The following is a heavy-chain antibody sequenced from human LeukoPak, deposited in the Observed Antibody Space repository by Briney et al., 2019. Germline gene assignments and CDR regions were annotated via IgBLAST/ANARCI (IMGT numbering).Heavy chain of an antibody. CDR1: GDSISSYF. V-gene: IGHV4-59*01. J-gene: IGHJ5*02. CDR2: AHSSGST. Sequence: SETLSLTCTVSGDSISSYFWSWIRQPPGKGLEWIGYAHSSGSTNYNPSLKSRVTISADASKNQFSLNLRSVTAADTAVYYCARDSRSIDIATPGGFDPWGQGTLVTVSS. CDR3: ARDSRSIDIATPGGFDP. D-gene: IGHD1-26*01.